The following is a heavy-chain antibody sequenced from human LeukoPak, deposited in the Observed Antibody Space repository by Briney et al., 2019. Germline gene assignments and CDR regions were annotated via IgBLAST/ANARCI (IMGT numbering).Heavy chain of an antibody. CDR1: GFTFSSYA. J-gene: IGHJ6*02. CDR2: ISGSGGTR. CDR3: AKDAPGLLWFGENGMDV. D-gene: IGHD3-10*01. Sequence: KPGGSLRLSCAASGFTFSSYAMSWVRQAPGKGLEWVSAISGSGGTRYYADSVKGRFIISRDNSKNTLYLQMSSLRAENTAGYYCAKDAPGLLWFGENGMDVWGQGTTVTVSS. V-gene: IGHV3-23*01.